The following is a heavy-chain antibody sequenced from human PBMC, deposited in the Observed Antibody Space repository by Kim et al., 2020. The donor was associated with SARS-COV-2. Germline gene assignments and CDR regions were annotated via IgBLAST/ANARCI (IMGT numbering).Heavy chain of an antibody. V-gene: IGHV5-10-1*01. D-gene: IGHD6-13*01. Sequence: SPSFQGHVTISADKSISTAYLQWSSLKASDTAMYYCARHSEYSSSWSLDYWGQGTLVTVSS. CDR3: ARHSEYSSSWSLDY. J-gene: IGHJ4*02.